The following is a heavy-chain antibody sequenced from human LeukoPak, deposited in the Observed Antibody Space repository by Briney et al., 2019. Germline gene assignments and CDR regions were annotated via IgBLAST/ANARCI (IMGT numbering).Heavy chain of an antibody. J-gene: IGHJ4*02. D-gene: IGHD5-18*01. Sequence: ASVKVSCKASGYSFTTYDINWVRQATGQGLEWMGWMNPNSGNTGYAQRFQGRVTMTRDTSISTAYMELNSLTSEDTAVYYCAKNVRDTATFDYWGQGTLVTVSS. CDR3: AKNVRDTATFDY. V-gene: IGHV1-8*01. CDR1: GYSFTTYD. CDR2: MNPNSGNT.